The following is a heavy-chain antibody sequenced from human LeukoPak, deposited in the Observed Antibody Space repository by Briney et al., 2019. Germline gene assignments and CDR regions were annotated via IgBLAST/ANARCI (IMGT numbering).Heavy chain of an antibody. V-gene: IGHV3-9*01. CDR2: ISWNSGSI. J-gene: IGHJ4*01. CDR1: GFTFDDYA. CDR3: ARDEGTSGYDLLDY. D-gene: IGHD5-12*01. Sequence: GGSLRLSCAASGFTFDDYAMHWVRQAPGKGLEWVSGISWNSGSIGYADSVKGRFTISRDNAKDSLYLQMNSLRAEDTAVYYCARDEGTSGYDLLDYWGQGTLVTVSS.